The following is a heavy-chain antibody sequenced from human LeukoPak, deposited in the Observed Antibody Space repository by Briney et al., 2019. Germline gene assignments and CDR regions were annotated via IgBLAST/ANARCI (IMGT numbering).Heavy chain of an antibody. CDR1: GFTFSSYG. CDR3: ARSSSSWHGVDY. D-gene: IGHD6-13*01. V-gene: IGHV3-30*02. CDR2: IRYDGSNR. Sequence: GGSLRLXCAASGFTFSSYGMHWVRQAPGKGLEWVAFIRYDGSNRYYADSVKGRFTISRDNSKNTLYLQMNSLRAEDTAVYYCARSSSSWHGVDYWGQATLVTVSS. J-gene: IGHJ4*02.